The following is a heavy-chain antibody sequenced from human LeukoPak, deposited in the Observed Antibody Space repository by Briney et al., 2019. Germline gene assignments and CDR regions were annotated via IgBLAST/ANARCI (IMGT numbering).Heavy chain of an antibody. J-gene: IGHJ5*02. Sequence: SETLSLTCTVSGGSISSYYWSWIRQPPGKGLEWIGYIYYSGSTNYNPSLKSRVTISVDTSKNQFSLKLSSVTAADTAVYYCARFGTSWTQYNWFDPWGQGTLVTVSS. V-gene: IGHV4-59*01. D-gene: IGHD3/OR15-3a*01. CDR1: GGSISSYY. CDR2: IYYSGST. CDR3: ARFGTSWTQYNWFDP.